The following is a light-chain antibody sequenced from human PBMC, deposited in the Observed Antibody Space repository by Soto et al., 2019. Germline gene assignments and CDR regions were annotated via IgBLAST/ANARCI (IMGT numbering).Light chain of an antibody. J-gene: IGKJ4*01. CDR2: GAS. CDR3: QQRTNWLT. V-gene: IGKV3-15*01. Sequence: EILMTQSPATLSVSPGERATLSCRASQSVDSNLAWYQQKPGQAPRLLIYGASTRATGISARFSGSGSGTEFTLTISSVQSEDFAVYYCQQRTNWLTFGGGTKVDIK. CDR1: QSVDSN.